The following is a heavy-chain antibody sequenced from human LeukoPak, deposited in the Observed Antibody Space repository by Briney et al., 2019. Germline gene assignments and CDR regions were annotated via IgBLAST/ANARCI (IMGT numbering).Heavy chain of an antibody. CDR1: GGSYSGHY. J-gene: IGHJ5*02. V-gene: IGHV4-34*01. CDR3: ASRYCSSTSCSEGYNWFDP. D-gene: IGHD2-2*01. CDR2: INHSGST. Sequence: SETLSLTCAVYGGSYSGHYWSWIRQPPGKGLEWIGEINHSGSTNYNPSLKSRVTISVDTSKNQFSLKLTSVTAADTAVYYCASRYCSSTSCSEGYNWFDPWGQGILVTVSS.